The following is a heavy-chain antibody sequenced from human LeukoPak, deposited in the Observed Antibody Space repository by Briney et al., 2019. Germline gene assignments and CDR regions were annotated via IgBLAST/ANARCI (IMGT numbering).Heavy chain of an antibody. CDR3: AREDTSMGSDY. J-gene: IGHJ4*02. Sequence: GGSLRLSCAASGFAFSDYSMNWVRQAPGKGLEWVSSISHSSSYIYYADAVKGRFTISRDNAKNSLYLQMNSLRVEDTAVYYCAREDTSMGSDYWGQGTLVTVSS. CDR2: ISHSSSYI. CDR1: GFAFSDYS. V-gene: IGHV3-21*01. D-gene: IGHD5-18*01.